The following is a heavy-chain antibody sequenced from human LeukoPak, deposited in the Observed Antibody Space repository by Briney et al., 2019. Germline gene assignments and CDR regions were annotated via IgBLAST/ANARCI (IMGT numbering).Heavy chain of an antibody. CDR2: LSSSSSYI. J-gene: IGHJ4*02. D-gene: IGHD3-9*01. Sequence: GGSLRLFCGASGFTFGRYSMKWGRQGPGEGVEGVSYLSSSSSYIYYADSVKGRFTISRDNAKNSLYLKMNSLRAEDTAVYYCARETHYDILTGYFFDYWGQGTLVTVSS. CDR3: ARETHYDILTGYFFDY. V-gene: IGHV3-21*01. CDR1: GFTFGRYS.